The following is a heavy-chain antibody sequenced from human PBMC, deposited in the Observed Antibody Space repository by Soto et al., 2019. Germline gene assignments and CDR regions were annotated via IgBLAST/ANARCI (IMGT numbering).Heavy chain of an antibody. CDR1: GYTFTSFG. J-gene: IGHJ6*02. Sequence: QLHLVQSGAEVKKPGASVKVSCTASGYTFTSFGVSWVRQVPGQGLEWMGWISGYNGDTDYAQKFQGRVTMTTDRYTSTAYMEVRSLRSDDTAVYYCARDKPQQIVGYKYYYGMDVWGQGTTVTVSS. D-gene: IGHD6-6*01. V-gene: IGHV1-18*04. CDR3: ARDKPQQIVGYKYYYGMDV. CDR2: ISGYNGDT.